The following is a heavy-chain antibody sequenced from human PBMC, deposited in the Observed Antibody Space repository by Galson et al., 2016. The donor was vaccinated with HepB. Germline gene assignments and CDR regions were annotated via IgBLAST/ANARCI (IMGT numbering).Heavy chain of an antibody. CDR1: GYTFPSYG. Sequence: SCKASGYTFPSYGIGWVRQAPGQGLEWMGWISAYNAYRDYPQKLQGRVTMTTDTSTSTAYMELSSRRSDDTAVYYCARSGDGNWIESWGQGTLVTVSS. J-gene: IGHJ5*01. V-gene: IGHV1-18*04. D-gene: IGHD2-21*02. CDR3: ARSGDGNWIES. CDR2: ISAYNAYR.